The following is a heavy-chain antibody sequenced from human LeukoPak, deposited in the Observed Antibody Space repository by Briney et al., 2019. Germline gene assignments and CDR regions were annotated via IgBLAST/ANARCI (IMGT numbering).Heavy chain of an antibody. CDR2: IKEDGSER. CDR3: TTRIAAAGGGSHFDY. J-gene: IGHJ4*02. Sequence: GGSLRLSCEGSAFIFSGHWMNWVRQTPGKGLEWVASIKEDGSERQYVDSVKGRFSISRDNTKGSLFLQLNSLRAEDTAVYYCTTRIAAAGGGSHFDYWGQGTLVTVSS. V-gene: IGHV3-7*03. D-gene: IGHD6-13*01. CDR1: AFIFSGHW.